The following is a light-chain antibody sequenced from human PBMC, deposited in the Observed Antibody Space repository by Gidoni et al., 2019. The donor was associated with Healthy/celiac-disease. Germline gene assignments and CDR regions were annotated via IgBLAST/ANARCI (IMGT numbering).Light chain of an antibody. V-gene: IGLV2-23*01. J-gene: IGLJ2*01. CDR1: SSDVGSYNL. CDR2: EGS. CDR3: CSYAGSSTPVV. Sequence: QSALTQPASVSGSPRQSITISCTGTSSDVGSYNLVSWYQQHPGKAPKLMIYEGSKRPSGVSNRFSGSKSGNTASLTISGLQAEDEADYYCCSYAGSSTPVVFGGGTKLTVL.